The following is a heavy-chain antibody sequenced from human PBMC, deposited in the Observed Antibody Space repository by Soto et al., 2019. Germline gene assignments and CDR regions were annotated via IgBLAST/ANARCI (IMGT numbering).Heavy chain of an antibody. J-gene: IGHJ4*02. Sequence: GGSLRLSCAASGFTFSDYYMSWIRQAPGKGLEWVSYISSSSSYTNYADSVKGRFTISRDNAKNSLYLQMNSLRAEDTAVYYCARHSSGGNYFDYWGQGTLVTVSS. D-gene: IGHD3-22*01. V-gene: IGHV3-11*06. CDR2: ISSSSSYT. CDR3: ARHSSGGNYFDY. CDR1: GFTFSDYY.